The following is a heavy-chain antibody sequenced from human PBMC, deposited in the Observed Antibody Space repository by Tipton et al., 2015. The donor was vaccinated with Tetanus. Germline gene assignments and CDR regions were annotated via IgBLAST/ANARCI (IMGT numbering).Heavy chain of an antibody. CDR3: ARANNDYPKKGPFDY. V-gene: IGHV4-31*03. CDR1: GASINAGGYL. D-gene: IGHD5-12*01. Sequence: TLSLTCTVSGASINAGGYLWTWVRQQPGKGLEWIGNIYYTAHNSYNPSLDSRVSISVDTSKNQCSLRLTSVTAADTAVYFCARANNDYPKKGPFDYWGQGILVTVSS. CDR2: IYYTAHN. J-gene: IGHJ4*02.